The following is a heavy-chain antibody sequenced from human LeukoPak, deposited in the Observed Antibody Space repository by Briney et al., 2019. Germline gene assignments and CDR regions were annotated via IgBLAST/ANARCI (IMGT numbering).Heavy chain of an antibody. CDR1: GGSISSSSYY. CDR3: ARETSQKGAHYMDV. V-gene: IGHV4-61*01. J-gene: IGHJ6*03. D-gene: IGHD3-16*01. Sequence: SETLSLTCTVSGGSISSSSYYWSWIRQPPGKGLKWIGYIYYSGSTSYSPSLRSRVTISVDTSKNQFSLKLSSVTAADTAVYYCARETSQKGAHYMDVWGKGTTVTISS. CDR2: IYYSGST.